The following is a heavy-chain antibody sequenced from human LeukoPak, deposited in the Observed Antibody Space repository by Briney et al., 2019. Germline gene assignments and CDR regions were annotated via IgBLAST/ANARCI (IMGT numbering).Heavy chain of an antibody. J-gene: IGHJ4*02. Sequence: QPGRSLRLSCAASGFTFDGYAMHWVRQAPGKGLEWVSGISWNSGSIGYADSVKGRFTISRDNAKNSLYLQMNSLRAEDTAVYYCARVNPGTHGRYFDCWGQGTLVTVSS. V-gene: IGHV3-9*01. CDR3: ARVNPGTHGRYFDC. CDR2: ISWNSGSI. CDR1: GFTFDGYA. D-gene: IGHD1-7*01.